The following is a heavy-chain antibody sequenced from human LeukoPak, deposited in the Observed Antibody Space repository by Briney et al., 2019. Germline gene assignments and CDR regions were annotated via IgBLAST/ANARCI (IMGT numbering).Heavy chain of an antibody. CDR3: ARDRVVVAATPGFYYYYGMDV. CDR1: GGSISSYY. CDR2: IYYSGST. D-gene: IGHD2-15*01. J-gene: IGHJ6*02. Sequence: SETLSLTCTVSGGSISSYYWSWIRQPPGKGLEWIGYIYYSGSTNYNPSLKSGVTISVDTSKNQFSLKLSSVTAADTAVYYCARDRVVVAATPGFYYYYGMDVWGQGTTVTVSS. V-gene: IGHV4-59*01.